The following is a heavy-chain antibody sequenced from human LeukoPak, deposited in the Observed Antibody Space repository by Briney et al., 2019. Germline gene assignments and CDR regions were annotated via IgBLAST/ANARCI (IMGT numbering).Heavy chain of an antibody. Sequence: ASVKVSCKASGYTFTIYNINRVRQATGQGLECMGWMNTNSGNTGYAQKFQGRVTMTRITSISTAYMELSSLRSEDTAVYYCARGLDYGVYYWYYYMDVWGKGTTVTVSS. CDR3: ARGLDYGVYYWYYYMDV. CDR1: GYTFTIYN. V-gene: IGHV1-8*01. CDR2: MNTNSGNT. D-gene: IGHD4-17*01. J-gene: IGHJ6*03.